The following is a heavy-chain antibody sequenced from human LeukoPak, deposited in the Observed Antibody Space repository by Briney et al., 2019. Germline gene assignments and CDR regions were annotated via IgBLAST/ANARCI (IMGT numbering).Heavy chain of an antibody. Sequence: SVKVSCKASGGTFSSYAISWARQAPGQGLEWMGGIIPIFGTANYAQKFQGRVTITADESTSTAYMELSSLRSEDTAVYYCAREEGYCSGGSCYSAYYYGMDVWGKGTTVTVSS. D-gene: IGHD2-15*01. CDR3: AREEGYCSGGSCYSAYYYGMDV. CDR1: GGTFSSYA. J-gene: IGHJ6*04. CDR2: IIPIFGTA. V-gene: IGHV1-69*13.